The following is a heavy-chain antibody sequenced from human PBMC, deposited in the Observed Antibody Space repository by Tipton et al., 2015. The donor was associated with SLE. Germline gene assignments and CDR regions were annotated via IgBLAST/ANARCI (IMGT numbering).Heavy chain of an antibody. CDR3: ARAYCTNGVCHYGMDV. J-gene: IGHJ6*02. V-gene: IGHV4-59*08. CDR2: IYYSGST. Sequence: TLSLTCTVSGGSISSHYWSWIRQPPGKGLEWIGYIYYSGSTNYNPSLKSRVTISVDTSKNQFSLKLSSVTAADTAVYYCARAYCTNGVCHYGMDVWGQGTTVTVSS. D-gene: IGHD2-8*01. CDR1: GGSISSHY.